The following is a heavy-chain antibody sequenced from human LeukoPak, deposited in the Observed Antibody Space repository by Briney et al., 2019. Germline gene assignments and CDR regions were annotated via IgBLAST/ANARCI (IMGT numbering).Heavy chain of an antibody. D-gene: IGHD3-22*01. CDR1: GYTFTGYY. V-gene: IGHV1-2*02. CDR3: ARGTHDSSGYYYSPDY. Sequence: ASVKVSCKASGYTFTGYYMHWVRQAPGQGLEWMGWINPNSGGTNYAQKFQGRVTMTRDTSISTAYMELSRLRSDDTAVYYSARGTHDSSGYYYSPDYWGQGTLVTVSS. J-gene: IGHJ4*02. CDR2: INPNSGGT.